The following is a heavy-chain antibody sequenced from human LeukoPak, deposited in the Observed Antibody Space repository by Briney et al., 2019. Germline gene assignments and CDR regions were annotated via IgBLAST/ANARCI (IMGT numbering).Heavy chain of an antibody. CDR1: GGTFSSYA. D-gene: IGHD2-2*01. V-gene: IGHV1-69*05. J-gene: IGHJ5*02. Sequence: SVKVSCKASGGTFSSYAISWVRQAPGQGLEWMGGIIPIFGTANYAQKFQGRVTITTDESTSTAYMELSSLRSEDTAVYYCARDRLGDIVVAPAAYQGLWFDPWGQGTLVTVSS. CDR2: IIPIFGTA. CDR3: ARDRLGDIVVAPAAYQGLWFDP.